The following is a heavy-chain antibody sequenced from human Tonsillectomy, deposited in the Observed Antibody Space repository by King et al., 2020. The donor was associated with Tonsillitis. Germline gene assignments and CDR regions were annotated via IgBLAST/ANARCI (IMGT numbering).Heavy chain of an antibody. CDR1: GFTFSNDW. V-gene: IGHV3-7*01. D-gene: IGHD2-8*01. Sequence: VQLVESGGGLVKPGGSLRLSCEASGFTFSNDWLSWVRQAPGKKLEWVANIKPDGSEEYYVDSVKGRFTISRDNAKNSVYLQMNSLRAEDSAVYYCARDPGVPRSYYFYGMDVWGQGTTVIVSS. J-gene: IGHJ6*02. CDR2: IKPDGSEE. CDR3: ARDPGVPRSYYFYGMDV.